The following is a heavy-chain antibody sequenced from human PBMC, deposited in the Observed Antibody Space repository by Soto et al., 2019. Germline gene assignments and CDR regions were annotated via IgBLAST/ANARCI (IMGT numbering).Heavy chain of an antibody. CDR3: ARDVGYYYDDSPAGHFDY. Sequence: QVQLQESGPGLVKPSGTLSLTCAVSGDSISSSNWWSWVRQPPGKGLDWIGEIHHSGSTNYNPSLKRRVTISVDKSKNQFSLKLSSVTAADTAVYYCARDVGYYYDDSPAGHFDYWGQGTLVTVSS. CDR2: IHHSGST. J-gene: IGHJ4*02. D-gene: IGHD3-22*01. V-gene: IGHV4-4*02. CDR1: GDSISSSNW.